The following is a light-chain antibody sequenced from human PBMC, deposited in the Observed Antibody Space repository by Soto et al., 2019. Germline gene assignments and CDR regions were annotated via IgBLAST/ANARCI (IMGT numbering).Light chain of an antibody. V-gene: IGKV3-11*01. CDR2: DAS. CDR1: QNIRNH. Sequence: EIVLTQSPAALSLSPGERATLSCRASQNIRNHLAWYQHKSGESPRLLISDASNRATGVPVRFSGSGSGTDFTLTISSLEPEDFAVYYCQQRDTWPPFTFGPGTKV. CDR3: QQRDTWPPFT. J-gene: IGKJ3*01.